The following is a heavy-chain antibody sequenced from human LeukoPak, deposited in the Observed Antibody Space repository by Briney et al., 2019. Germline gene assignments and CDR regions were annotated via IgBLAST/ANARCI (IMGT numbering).Heavy chain of an antibody. V-gene: IGHV4-59*08. D-gene: IGHD3-22*01. CDR1: GGSISSYY. J-gene: IGHJ2*01. Sequence: SETLSLTCTVSGGSISSYYWSWIRQPPGKGLEWIGYIYYSGSTNYNPSLKSRVTISVDTSKNQFSLKLSSVTAADTAVYYCARHAGGRDSSGEYWYFDLWGRGTLVTVSS. CDR3: ARHAGGRDSSGEYWYFDL. CDR2: IYYSGST.